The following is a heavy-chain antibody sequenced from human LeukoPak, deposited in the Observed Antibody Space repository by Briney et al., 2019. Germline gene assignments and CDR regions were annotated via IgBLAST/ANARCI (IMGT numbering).Heavy chain of an antibody. CDR3: ARGRITGSGGLGY. Sequence: PSETLSLTCTVSGGSISSYYWSWIRQPPGKGLEWIGNIYYSGSTNYNPSLKSRVTISVDTSKNQFSLQLSSVTAADTVVYYCARGRITGSGGLGYWGQGTLVTVSS. CDR2: IYYSGST. J-gene: IGHJ4*02. D-gene: IGHD1-20*01. V-gene: IGHV4-59*01. CDR1: GGSISSYY.